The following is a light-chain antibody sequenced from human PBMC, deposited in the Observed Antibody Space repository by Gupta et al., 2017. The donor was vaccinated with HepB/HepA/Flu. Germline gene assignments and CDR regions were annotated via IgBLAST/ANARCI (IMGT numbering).Light chain of an antibody. Sequence: EIVLTQSPGSLSLSPGERVTLSCRASQSVSSTYLAWYQHKPGQAPRLLIYGASSRATDIPDRFTGSGSGTDFTLTISRLEPEDFAVYYCQQYIISPYTFGQGTKLEIK. V-gene: IGKV3-20*01. CDR1: QSVSSTY. CDR2: GAS. J-gene: IGKJ2*01. CDR3: QQYIISPYT.